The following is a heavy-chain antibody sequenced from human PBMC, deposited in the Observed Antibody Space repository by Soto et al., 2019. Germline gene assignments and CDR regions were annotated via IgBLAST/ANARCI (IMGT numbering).Heavy chain of an antibody. D-gene: IGHD6-13*01. V-gene: IGHV2-5*02. CDR3: AHRVTYSTSYGVGWFDP. J-gene: IGHJ5*02. Sequence: QITLKESGPALMEPTQPLTLTCSFSGLSLSTPGVGVGWLRQAPGKALECLAIIYWDNDKRYNPSLKTRLTITKXXSXNXVVFTMTYIEPDDPANCYCAHRVTYSTSYGVGWFDPWGQGTLVTVS. CDR1: GLSLSTPGVG. CDR2: IYWDNDK.